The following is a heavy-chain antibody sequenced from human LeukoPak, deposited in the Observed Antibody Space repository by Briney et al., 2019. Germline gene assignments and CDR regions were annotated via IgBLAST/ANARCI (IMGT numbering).Heavy chain of an antibody. CDR2: ITGSGGNT. V-gene: IGHV3-23*01. CDR1: AFTFSNYA. CDR3: AKWGDYDVLTGYYVSDY. J-gene: IGHJ4*02. Sequence: LTGGSLRPSCAPSAFTFSNYAMSCVRHPPGKGLEWVSSITGSGGNTNYADSVKGRFTISRDNSKNTVFLQMNSLRAEDTAVYYCAKWGDYDVLTGYYVSDYWGQGTLVTVSS. D-gene: IGHD3-9*01.